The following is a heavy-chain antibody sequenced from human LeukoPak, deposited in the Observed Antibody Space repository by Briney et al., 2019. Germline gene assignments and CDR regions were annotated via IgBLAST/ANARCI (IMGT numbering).Heavy chain of an antibody. J-gene: IGHJ5*02. V-gene: IGHV3-30-3*01. D-gene: IGHD3-9*01. Sequence: PGGSLRLSCAASGFTFSSYAMHWVRQAPGKGLEWVAVISYDGSNKYYADSVKGRFTISRDNSKNTLYLQMNSLRAEDTAVYYCARAPFPEKEYYDILTGMGFNWFDPWGQGTLVTVSS. CDR2: ISYDGSNK. CDR3: ARAPFPEKEYYDILTGMGFNWFDP. CDR1: GFTFSSYA.